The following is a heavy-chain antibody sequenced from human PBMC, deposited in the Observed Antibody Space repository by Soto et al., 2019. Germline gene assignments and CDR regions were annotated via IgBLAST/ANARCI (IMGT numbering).Heavy chain of an antibody. J-gene: IGHJ4*02. Sequence: AGGSLRLSCTASGFTFGDYAMSWVRQAPGKGLEWVGFIRSKAYGGTTEYAASVKGRFTISRDDSKSIAYLQMNSLKTEDTAVYYCTRVRWKTNDYWGQGTLVTVSS. V-gene: IGHV3-49*04. CDR1: GFTFGDYA. CDR2: IRSKAYGGTT. CDR3: TRVRWKTNDY. D-gene: IGHD1-1*01.